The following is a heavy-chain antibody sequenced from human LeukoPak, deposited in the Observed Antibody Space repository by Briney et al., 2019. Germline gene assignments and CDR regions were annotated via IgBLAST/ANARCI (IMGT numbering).Heavy chain of an antibody. D-gene: IGHD3-10*01. V-gene: IGHV1-8*01. CDR3: ARESGLYGSGSRY. CDR2: MNPNSGNT. Sequence: RWASVKVSCKASGYTFTSYDINWVRQATGQGLEWMGWMNPNSGNTGYVQKFQGRVTMTRTTSINTAYMELSSLRSDDTAVYYCARESGLYGSGSRYWGQGTLVTVSS. J-gene: IGHJ4*02. CDR1: GYTFTSYD.